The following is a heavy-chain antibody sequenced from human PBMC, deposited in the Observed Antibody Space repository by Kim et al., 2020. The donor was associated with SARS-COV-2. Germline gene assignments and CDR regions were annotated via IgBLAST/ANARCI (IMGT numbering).Heavy chain of an antibody. CDR3: ARDLLRDSYSSPGDDFDY. Sequence: GGSLRLSCAASGFEFSTKWMHWVRQAPGKGLVWVSRINGDGTITNYADSVKGRFTISRDNAKDTVYLQMNSLRVEDTAVYYCARDLLRDSYSSPGDDFDYCGQGTLVTVSS. CDR1: GFEFSTKW. CDR2: INGDGTIT. J-gene: IGHJ4*02. V-gene: IGHV3-74*01. D-gene: IGHD3-22*01.